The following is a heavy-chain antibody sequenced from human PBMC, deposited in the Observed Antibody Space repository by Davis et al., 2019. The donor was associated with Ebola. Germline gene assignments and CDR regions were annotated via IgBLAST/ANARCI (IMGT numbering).Heavy chain of an antibody. V-gene: IGHV3-64*01. D-gene: IGHD6-19*01. Sequence: PGGSLRLSCAASGFAFSSYTMHWVRQAPGKGLEYVSAISSNGDSTYYANSVKGRFTISRDNSKNTLYLQMGSLRAEDMAVYYCARDGNNGWYSLPLYYYYGMDVWGQGTTVTVSS. CDR1: GFAFSSYT. CDR2: ISSNGDST. J-gene: IGHJ6*02. CDR3: ARDGNNGWYSLPLYYYYGMDV.